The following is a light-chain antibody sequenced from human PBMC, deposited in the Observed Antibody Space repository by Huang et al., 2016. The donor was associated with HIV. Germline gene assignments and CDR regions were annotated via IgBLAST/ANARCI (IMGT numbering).Light chain of an antibody. CDR2: WAS. CDR1: PSVLYSSKNKNC. CDR3: QQYYSTPPN. V-gene: IGKV4-1*01. J-gene: IGKJ5*01. Sequence: DIVMTQSPDSLAVSLGESATINCKSSPSVLYSSKNKNCLDWYQQKPGQPPKLLIYWASTREAGVPGRFSGSGSGTDFTLNISNLQAEDVAVYYCQQYYSTPPNFGQGTRLEIK.